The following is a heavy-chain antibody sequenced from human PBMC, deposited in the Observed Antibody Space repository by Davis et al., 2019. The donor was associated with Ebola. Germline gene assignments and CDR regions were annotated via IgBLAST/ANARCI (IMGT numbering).Heavy chain of an antibody. CDR3: AKDRGML. Sequence: GESLKISCAASGFTFSNYAMSWVRQAPGKGLEWVSGISGSGATTYYADSVKGRFTISRDNTKNTLYLQMNSLRAEDTAVYYCAKDRGMLWGQGTLVTVSS. D-gene: IGHD2-8*01. CDR1: GFTFSNYA. CDR2: ISGSGATT. V-gene: IGHV3-23*01. J-gene: IGHJ4*02.